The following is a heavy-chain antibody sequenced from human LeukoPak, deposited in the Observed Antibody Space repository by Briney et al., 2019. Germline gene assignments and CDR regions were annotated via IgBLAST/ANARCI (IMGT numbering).Heavy chain of an antibody. D-gene: IGHD2-2*02. CDR2: ISYDGSNK. V-gene: IGHV3-30*18. CDR1: RFTLSRYG. CDR3: AKDMRCSSTSCYKDYYGMDV. Sequence: GRSVTLSCAASRFTLSRYGMHWLRQAPAKGLEGVAVISYDGSNKYYADSVKGRFTISRDNSKNTLYLQMNSLRAEDTAVYYCAKDMRCSSTSCYKDYYGMDVWGQGTTVTVSS. J-gene: IGHJ6*02.